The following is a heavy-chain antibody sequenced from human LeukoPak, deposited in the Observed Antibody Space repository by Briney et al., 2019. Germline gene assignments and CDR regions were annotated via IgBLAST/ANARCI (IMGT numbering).Heavy chain of an antibody. CDR3: ARETGRTDRGYYYYMDV. J-gene: IGHJ6*03. Sequence: ASVKVSCKASGYTFTSYAISWVRQAPGQGLEWMGGIIPIFGTANYAQKFQGRVTITTDESTSTAYMELSSLRSEDTAVYYCARETGRTDRGYYYYMDVWGKGTTVTVSS. CDR2: IIPIFGTA. V-gene: IGHV1-69*05. CDR1: GYTFTSYA. D-gene: IGHD1-14*01.